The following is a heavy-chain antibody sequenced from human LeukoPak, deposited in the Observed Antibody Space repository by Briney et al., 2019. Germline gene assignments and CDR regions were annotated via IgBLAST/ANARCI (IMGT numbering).Heavy chain of an antibody. CDR3: ARQVGATGPDPNDAFDI. J-gene: IGHJ3*02. D-gene: IGHD1-26*01. Sequence: GESLKIACKGSGYSFTSYWIGSVRQMPGKGLEWMGIIYPGDSDTRYSPSFQGQVTISADKSISTAYLQWSSLKASDTAMYYCARQVGATGPDPNDAFDIWGQGTMVTVSS. V-gene: IGHV5-51*01. CDR1: GYSFTSYW. CDR2: IYPGDSDT.